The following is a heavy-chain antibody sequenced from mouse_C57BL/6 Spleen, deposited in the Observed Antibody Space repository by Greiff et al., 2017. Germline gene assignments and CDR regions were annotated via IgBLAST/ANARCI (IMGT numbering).Heavy chain of an antibody. J-gene: IGHJ4*01. CDR2: IDPNSGGT. CDR1: GYTFTSYR. V-gene: IGHV1-72*01. CDR3: ARSFFITTVVATRYAMDY. Sequence: QVQLQQPGAELVKPGASVKLSCKASGYTFTSYRMHWVKQRPGRGLEWIGRIDPNSGGTKYNEKFKSKATLTVDKPSSTAYMQLSSLTSEDSAVYYCARSFFITTVVATRYAMDYWGQGTSVTVSS. D-gene: IGHD1-1*01.